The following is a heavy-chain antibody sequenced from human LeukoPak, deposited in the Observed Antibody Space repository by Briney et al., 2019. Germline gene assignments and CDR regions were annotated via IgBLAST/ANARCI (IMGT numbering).Heavy chain of an antibody. CDR1: GFTFSSYW. Sequence: PGGSLRLSCAASGFTFSSYWIHWVRHAPGKGLVWVSRINTDGSSTNYADSAKGRFTISRDNAKNTLYLQMNSLRAEDTAVYYCARAGDYRFEYWGQGTLVTVSS. V-gene: IGHV3-74*01. J-gene: IGHJ4*02. CDR3: ARAGDYRFEY. CDR2: INTDGSST. D-gene: IGHD4-17*01.